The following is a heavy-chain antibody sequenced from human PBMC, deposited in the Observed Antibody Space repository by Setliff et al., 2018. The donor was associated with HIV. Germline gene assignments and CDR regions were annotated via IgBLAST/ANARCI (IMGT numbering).Heavy chain of an antibody. J-gene: IGHJ4*02. CDR2: FMYTDIHYVNYLN. CDR3: ARARSDWYNVRPYYFDL. D-gene: IGHD6-19*01. CDR1: GASFVGDNH. Sequence: KASETLSLTCAVSGASFVGDNHRSWIRQTPERGLEWIAYFMYTDIHYVNYLNYRNPSLASRLSISVDKSKNQFSLTLSSVTAADTAVYYCARARSDWYNVRPYYFDLWGQGTPVTVSS. V-gene: IGHV4-30-4*01.